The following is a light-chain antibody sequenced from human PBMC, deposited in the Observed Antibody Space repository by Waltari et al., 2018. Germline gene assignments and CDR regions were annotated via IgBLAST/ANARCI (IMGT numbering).Light chain of an antibody. CDR1: SSNIGSNT. J-gene: IGLJ2*01. Sequence: QSVLTQPPSASGTPGQRVTIPCSGSSSNIGSNTVNWYQQLPRTAPKLLIYSNNQRPSGVPDRFSGSKSGTSASLAISGLQSEDEADYYCAAWDDSLNGVVFGGGTKLTVL. V-gene: IGLV1-44*01. CDR2: SNN. CDR3: AAWDDSLNGVV.